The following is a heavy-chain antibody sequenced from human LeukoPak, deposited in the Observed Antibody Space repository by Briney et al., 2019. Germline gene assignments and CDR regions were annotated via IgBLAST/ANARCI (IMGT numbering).Heavy chain of an antibody. CDR3: AKEGRGRGYYYYGMDV. V-gene: IGHV3-23*01. CDR2: ISGSGGST. Sequence: GGPLRLSCAASGFTFSSYAMSWVRQAPGKGLEWVSAISGSGGSTYYADSVKGRFTISRDNSKNTLYLQMNSLRAEDTAVYYCAKEGRGRGYYYYGMDVWGQGTTVTVSS. CDR1: GFTFSSYA. D-gene: IGHD1-26*01. J-gene: IGHJ6*02.